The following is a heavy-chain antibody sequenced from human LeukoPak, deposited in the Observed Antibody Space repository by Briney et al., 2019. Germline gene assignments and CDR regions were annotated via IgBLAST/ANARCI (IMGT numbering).Heavy chain of an antibody. CDR2: ISAYNGNT. V-gene: IGHV1-18*01. Sequence: ASVKVSCKASGYTFTSYGISWVRQAPGQGLEWMGWISAYNGNTNYAQKLQGRVTMTTDTSTSTAYMELRSLRSDDTAVYYCARDPSRYCSSTSCYPDYWGQGTLVTVSS. D-gene: IGHD2-2*01. J-gene: IGHJ4*02. CDR1: GYTFTSYG. CDR3: ARDPSRYCSSTSCYPDY.